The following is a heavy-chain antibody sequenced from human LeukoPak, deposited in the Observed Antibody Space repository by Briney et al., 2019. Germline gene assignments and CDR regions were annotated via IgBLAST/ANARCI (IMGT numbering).Heavy chain of an antibody. CDR2: IYTSGNT. J-gene: IGHJ3*01. CDR1: GGSISGYY. CDR3: ARQSDSSGYYYLGAFDF. V-gene: IGHV4-4*07. Sequence: SETLSLTCTVSGGSISGYYWSWIRQPAGKGLEWIGRIYTSGNTNYNPSLKSRLTMSVDTSKNQFSQKLSSVTAADTAVYYCARQSDSSGYYYLGAFDFWGQGTMVTVSS. D-gene: IGHD3-22*01.